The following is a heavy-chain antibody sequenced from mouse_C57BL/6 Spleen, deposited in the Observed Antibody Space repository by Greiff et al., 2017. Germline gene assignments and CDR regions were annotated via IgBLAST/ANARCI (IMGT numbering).Heavy chain of an antibody. CDR2: IDPEDGET. V-gene: IGHV14-2*01. CDR3: AREDYCGSAPYFDY. Sequence: EVQLQQSGAELVKPGASVKLSCTASGFNITDYYMHWVKQRTEQGLEWIGGIDPEDGETKYAPKFQGKATITADTSSNTAYLQLSSLTSEDTAVYYCAREDYCGSAPYFDYWGQGTTLTVSS. J-gene: IGHJ2*01. CDR1: GFNITDYY. D-gene: IGHD1-1*01.